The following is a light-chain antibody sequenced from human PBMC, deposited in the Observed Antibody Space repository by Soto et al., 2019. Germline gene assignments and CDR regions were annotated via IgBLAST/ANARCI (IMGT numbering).Light chain of an antibody. Sequence: QSVLTQPASVSGSPGQSITISCTGTSSDVGGYNYVSWYQQHPGKAPKLMIYDVSNRPSGVSNRFSGSKSGNTASLTISGLQAEDEADYYCRSYTSSSTFYVFGTGNNVTDL. CDR3: RSYTSSSTFYV. CDR2: DVS. CDR1: SSDVGGYNY. V-gene: IGLV2-14*01. J-gene: IGLJ1*01.